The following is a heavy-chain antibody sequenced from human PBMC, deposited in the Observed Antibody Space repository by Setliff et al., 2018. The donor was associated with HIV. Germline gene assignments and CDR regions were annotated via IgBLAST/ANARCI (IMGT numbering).Heavy chain of an antibody. J-gene: IGHJ4*02. CDR2: IHASGTT. V-gene: IGHV4-59*12. CDR1: AGSISAYY. CDR3: ARDSEPMSGTWYDY. D-gene: IGHD1-1*01. Sequence: PSETLSLTCTVSAGSISAYYWSWIRQPPGKGLEWTGFIHASGTTKDNPSLKSRLTISVDMSKNQFSLKLTSVAAADTGTYYCARDSEPMSGTWYDYWGQGTLVTVSS.